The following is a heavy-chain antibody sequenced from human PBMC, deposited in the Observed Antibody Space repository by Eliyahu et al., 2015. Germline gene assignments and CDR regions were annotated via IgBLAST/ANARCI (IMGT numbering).Heavy chain of an antibody. D-gene: IGHD2-15*01. CDR3: ARDQVKRSRSLFYYYYGMDV. J-gene: IGHJ6*02. CDR2: ISYDGSNK. V-gene: IGHV3-30*01. Sequence: QVQLVESGGGVVQPGRSLRPSCAASGFTFSSYAMHWVRQAPGKGLEWVAVISYDGSNKYYADSVKGRFTISRDNSKNTLYLQMNSLRAEDTAVYYCARDQVKRSRSLFYYYYGMDVWGQGTTVTVSS. CDR1: GFTFSSYA.